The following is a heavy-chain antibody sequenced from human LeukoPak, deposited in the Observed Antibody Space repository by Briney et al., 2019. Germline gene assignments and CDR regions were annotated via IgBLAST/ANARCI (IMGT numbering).Heavy chain of an antibody. CDR1: GDTLTGFS. J-gene: IGHJ3*02. CDR2: INADNGNT. Sequence: ASVKVSCKASGDTLTGFSIHWMRQAPGQGLEWMGWINADNGNTKYSQKFQGRVTITRDASANTAYMELSSLRSGDTAVYYCARGEGVNWNGAFDIWGQGTMVTVSS. CDR3: ARGEGVNWNGAFDI. V-gene: IGHV1-3*01. D-gene: IGHD1-20*01.